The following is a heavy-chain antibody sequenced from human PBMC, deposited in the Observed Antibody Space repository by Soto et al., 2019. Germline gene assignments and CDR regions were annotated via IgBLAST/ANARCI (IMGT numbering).Heavy chain of an antibody. J-gene: IGHJ4*02. CDR3: AKEPSRRGGCFAY. V-gene: IGHV3-23*01. Sequence: GGSLRLSCAASGFTFSSYAMSWVRQAPGKGLEWVSAISGSGVNTYYADSVKGRFTISRDNSKNTLYLQMNSLRAEDTALYYCAKEPSRRGGCFAYWGQGTLVTVSS. CDR2: ISGSGVNT. CDR1: GFTFSSYA. D-gene: IGHD6-19*01.